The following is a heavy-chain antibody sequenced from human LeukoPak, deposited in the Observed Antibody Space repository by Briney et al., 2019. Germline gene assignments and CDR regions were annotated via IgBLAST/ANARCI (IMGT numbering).Heavy chain of an antibody. Sequence: KPGGSLGLSCAASGFTFSSYSMNWVRQAPGKGLEWVSSISSSSSYIYYADSVKGRFTISRDNAKNSLYLQMNSLRAEDTAVYYCARDLGSDRTTVTYYFDYWGQGTLVTVSS. V-gene: IGHV3-21*01. CDR2: ISSSSSYI. D-gene: IGHD4-17*01. CDR3: ARDLGSDRTTVTYYFDY. J-gene: IGHJ4*02. CDR1: GFTFSSYS.